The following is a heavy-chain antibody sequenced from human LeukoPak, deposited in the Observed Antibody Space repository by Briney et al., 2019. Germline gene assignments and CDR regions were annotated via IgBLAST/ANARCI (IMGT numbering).Heavy chain of an antibody. CDR1: GITFSIYA. CDR2: LIPMFREP. D-gene: IGHD6-13*01. J-gene: IGHJ4*02. V-gene: IGHV1-69*05. Sequence: SVKVSYKGSGITFSIYALNWVRQAPGQGLEWMGGLIPMFREPKYAQKFQGRLSLTTDQSTSTAYMELSSLESDDTAVYFCARVTAAGILDFWAQGTLVIVSS. CDR3: ARVTAAGILDF.